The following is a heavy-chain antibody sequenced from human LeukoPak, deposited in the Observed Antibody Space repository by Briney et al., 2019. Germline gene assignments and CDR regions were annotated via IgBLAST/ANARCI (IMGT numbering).Heavy chain of an antibody. Sequence: PSETLSLTCTVSGGSLSSYYWSWIRQPPGKGLEWIGYIYYSGSTNYNPSLKSRVTISVDTSKNQFSLKLSSVTAADTAVYYCARVGGSYGGAFDIWGQGTMVTVSS. CDR3: ARVGGSYGGAFDI. D-gene: IGHD1-26*01. V-gene: IGHV4-59*01. J-gene: IGHJ3*02. CDR1: GGSLSSYY. CDR2: IYYSGST.